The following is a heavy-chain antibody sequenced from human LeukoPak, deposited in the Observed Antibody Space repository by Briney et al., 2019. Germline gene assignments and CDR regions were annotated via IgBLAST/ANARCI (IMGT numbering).Heavy chain of an antibody. CDR2: IYTSGST. V-gene: IGHV4-4*07. CDR1: GGSISSYY. CDR3: ARAREGYCSSTSCYAYYYYYMDV. D-gene: IGHD2-2*01. J-gene: IGHJ6*03. Sequence: SETLSLTCTVSGGSISSYYWSWIRQPAGKGLEWIGRIYTSGSTNYNPSLKSRVTMSVDTSKNQFSLKLSSVTAADTAVYYCARAREGYCSSTSCYAYYYYYMDVWGKGTTVTVSS.